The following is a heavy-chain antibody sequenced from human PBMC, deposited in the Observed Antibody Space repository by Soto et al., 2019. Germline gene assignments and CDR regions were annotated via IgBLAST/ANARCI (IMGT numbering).Heavy chain of an antibody. D-gene: IGHD6-13*01. V-gene: IGHV4-59*01. CDR3: ARDLSGGSSWYEFDS. CDR2: VHYSGAT. Sequence: SETLSLTCTVSGDPIRSSYWSWVRQPPGKGLEWIGYVHYSGATNSNPSLKSRVTISADTSKNQFSLKVVSVTPSDTAVYFCARDLSGGSSWYEFDSWGPGTLVTVSS. CDR1: GDPIRSSY. J-gene: IGHJ4*02.